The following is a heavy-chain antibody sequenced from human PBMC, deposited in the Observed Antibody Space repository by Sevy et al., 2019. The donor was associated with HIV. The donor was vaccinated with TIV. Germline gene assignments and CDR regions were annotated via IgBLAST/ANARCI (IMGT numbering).Heavy chain of an antibody. J-gene: IGHJ4*02. CDR1: GGSINSGNYY. D-gene: IGHD2-2*01. CDR3: ARVSGDCSSTSCYEGVFDY. V-gene: IGHV4-61*02. CDR2: IYTSGST. Sequence: SETLSLTCTVSGGSINSGNYYWSWIRQPAGKGLEWIGRIYTSGSTNYNPSLKSRVTISVDTSKNQFSLKLSSVTAADTAVYYCARVSGDCSSTSCYEGVFDYWGQGTLVTVSS.